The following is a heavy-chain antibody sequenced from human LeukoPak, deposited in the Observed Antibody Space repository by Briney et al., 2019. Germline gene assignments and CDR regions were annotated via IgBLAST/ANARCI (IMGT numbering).Heavy chain of an antibody. CDR3: ARDYYDSSGYYWVDY. V-gene: IGHV3-7*01. CDR1: GFTFSSYW. CDR2: IKQDGSEK. Sequence: GGSLRLSCAASGFTFSSYWMSWVRQAPGKGLEWVANIKQDGSEKYYVDSVKGRFTISRDNAKNSLYLQMNSLRAEDTAVYYCARDYYDSSGYYWVDYWGQGTLVTVSS. D-gene: IGHD3-22*01. J-gene: IGHJ4*02.